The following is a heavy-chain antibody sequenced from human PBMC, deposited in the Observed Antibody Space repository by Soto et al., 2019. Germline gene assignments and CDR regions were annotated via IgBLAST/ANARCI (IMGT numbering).Heavy chain of an antibody. V-gene: IGHV4-31*03. D-gene: IGHD3-10*01. CDR2: IHYTGST. Sequence: PSETLSLTCSVSGDSISSSGFYWSWIRQHPGKAPEWIGYIHYTGSTSYNPSLKSRLAISLDASKNQFSLSLGSVTSADTAVYYCARDHRSLGDYYGMDVWGQGTTVTVS. CDR1: GDSISSSGFY. J-gene: IGHJ6*02. CDR3: ARDHRSLGDYYGMDV.